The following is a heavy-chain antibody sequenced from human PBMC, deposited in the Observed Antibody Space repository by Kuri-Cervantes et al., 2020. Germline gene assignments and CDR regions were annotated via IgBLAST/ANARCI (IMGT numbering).Heavy chain of an antibody. CDR3: ARFEGIFGVVTG. D-gene: IGHD3-3*01. Sequence: GESLKISCAASGFTFSSYSMNWVRQAPGKGLEWVSYISSSTNTIYYADSVKGRFTISRDNAKNSLYLQMNSLGAEDTAVYYCARFEGIFGVVTGWGQGTLVTVSS. CDR1: GFTFSSYS. CDR2: ISSSTNTI. V-gene: IGHV3-48*01. J-gene: IGHJ4*02.